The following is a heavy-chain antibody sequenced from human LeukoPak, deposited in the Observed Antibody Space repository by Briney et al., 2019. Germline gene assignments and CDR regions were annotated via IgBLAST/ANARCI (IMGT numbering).Heavy chain of an antibody. CDR1: GGTFSSYA. V-gene: IGHV1-69*04. J-gene: IGHJ4*02. D-gene: IGHD2-2*01. Sequence: SVKVSCKASGGTFSSYAISWVRQAPGQGLEWMGRIIPILGIANYAQKFRGRVTITADKSTSTAYMELSSLRSEDTAVYYCARVRWDCSSTSCSYYFDYWGQGTLVTVSS. CDR3: ARVRWDCSSTSCSYYFDY. CDR2: IIPILGIA.